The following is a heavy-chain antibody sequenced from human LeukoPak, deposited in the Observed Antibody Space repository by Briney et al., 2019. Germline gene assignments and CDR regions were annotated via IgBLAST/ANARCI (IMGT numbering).Heavy chain of an antibody. J-gene: IGHJ4*02. Sequence: GGSLRLSCAPSGFTFDDYAMHWVRQAPGKGLEWVSGISWNSGSTVYVDSVKGRFTISRDNAKNSLYLQMYSLRPEDMALYYCVRDVSLGFCSGGACSAHFDYWGQGTLVIVSS. CDR2: ISWNSGST. D-gene: IGHD2-15*01. CDR1: GFTFDDYA. CDR3: VRDVSLGFCSGGACSAHFDY. V-gene: IGHV3-9*03.